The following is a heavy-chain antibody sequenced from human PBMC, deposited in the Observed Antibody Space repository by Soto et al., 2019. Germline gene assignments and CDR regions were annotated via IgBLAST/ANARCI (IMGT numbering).Heavy chain of an antibody. CDR3: ARGYCSSTSCYGDAFDI. Sequence: SETLSLTCTVSGGSISSYYLSWIRQPPGKGLEWIGYIYYSGSTNYNPSLKSRVTISVDTSKNQFSLKLSSVTAADTAVYYCARGYCSSTSCYGDAFDIWGQGTTVTVSS. D-gene: IGHD2-2*01. J-gene: IGHJ3*02. V-gene: IGHV4-59*01. CDR2: IYYSGST. CDR1: GGSISSYY.